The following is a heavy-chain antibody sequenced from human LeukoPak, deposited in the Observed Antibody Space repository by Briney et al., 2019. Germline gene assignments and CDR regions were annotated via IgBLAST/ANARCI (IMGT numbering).Heavy chain of an antibody. V-gene: IGHV3-23*01. D-gene: IGHD3-3*01. Sequence: GGSLRLSCAASGFTFSSYWMTWVRQAPGKGLEWVSAISGSGGSTYYADSVKGRFTISRDNSKNTLYLQMNSLRAEDTAAYYCAKASYYDFWSGYSDYNWFDPWGQGTLVTVSS. CDR2: ISGSGGST. CDR3: AKASYYDFWSGYSDYNWFDP. CDR1: GFTFSSYW. J-gene: IGHJ5*02.